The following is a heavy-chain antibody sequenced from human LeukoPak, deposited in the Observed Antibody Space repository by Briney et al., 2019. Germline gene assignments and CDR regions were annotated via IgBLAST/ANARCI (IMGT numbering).Heavy chain of an antibody. CDR2: VHHSGST. J-gene: IGHJ6*03. CDR3: ARGVMGFSYYYYMDV. CDR1: GGSIVDYY. D-gene: IGHD2-8*01. Sequence: SETLSLTCTVAGGSIVDYYWSWIRQPPGKRLEWIGYVHHSGSTNRNPSLASRATISVDTSKNPFSLRLRSVTAADTAVYYCARGVMGFSYYYYMDVWGKGTTVTVSS. V-gene: IGHV4-59*01.